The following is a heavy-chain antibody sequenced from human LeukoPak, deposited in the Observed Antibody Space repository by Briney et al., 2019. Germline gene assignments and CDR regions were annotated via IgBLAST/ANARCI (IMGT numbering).Heavy chain of an antibody. J-gene: IGHJ4*02. CDR1: VGTFSSYA. D-gene: IGHD1-14*01. V-gene: IGHV1-69*05. CDR3: ARGEFEPNLFDY. Sequence: SVKVSCKASVGTFSSYAIGWVRQAPGQGLEWMGRIIPIFGTANYAQKFQGRVTITTDESTSTAYMELSSLRSEDTAVYYCARGEFEPNLFDYWGQGTLVTVSS. CDR2: IIPIFGTA.